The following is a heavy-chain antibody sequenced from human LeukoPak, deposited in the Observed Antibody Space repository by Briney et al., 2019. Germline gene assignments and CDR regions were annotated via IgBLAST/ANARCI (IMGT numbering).Heavy chain of an antibody. V-gene: IGHV3-48*03. CDR1: GFTFRSYE. Sequence: GGSLRLSCAASGFTFRSYEMNWVRQAPGRGLEWVSYISSSGTTVYYADSVKGRFTISRDNAKNSLYLQMNSLRAEDMAVYYCARSIIHWFDPWGQGTLVTVSS. CDR2: ISSSGTTV. CDR3: ARSIIHWFDP. J-gene: IGHJ5*02.